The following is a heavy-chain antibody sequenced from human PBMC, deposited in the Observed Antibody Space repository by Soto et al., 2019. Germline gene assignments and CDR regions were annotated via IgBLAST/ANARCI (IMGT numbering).Heavy chain of an antibody. J-gene: IGHJ4*02. CDR3: AKLGTMGVFDN. CDR1: GFTFSSYA. D-gene: IGHD1-26*01. V-gene: IGHV3-23*01. CDR2: ITFRGDYT. Sequence: EVQLLESGGGLVQPGGSLRLSCAASGFTFSSYAMSWVRQAPGKGPEWLAGITFRGDYTYYADSVKGRFTLSRDNSRNRLDLQMDSLKVEDTALYYCAKLGTMGVFDNWGQGTLLTVSS.